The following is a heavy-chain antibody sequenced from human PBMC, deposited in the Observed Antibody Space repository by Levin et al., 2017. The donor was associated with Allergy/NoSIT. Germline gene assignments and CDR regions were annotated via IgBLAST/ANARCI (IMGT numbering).Heavy chain of an antibody. CDR1: GFTFSDHY. CDR2: TRNKANSYTT. Sequence: SCAASGFTFSDHYMDWVRQAPGKGLEWVGRTRNKANSYTTEYAASVKGRFTISRDDSKNSLYLQMNSLKTEDTAVYYCARDYYGSGRLDYWGQGTLVTVSS. V-gene: IGHV3-72*01. CDR3: ARDYYGSGRLDY. D-gene: IGHD3-10*01. J-gene: IGHJ4*02.